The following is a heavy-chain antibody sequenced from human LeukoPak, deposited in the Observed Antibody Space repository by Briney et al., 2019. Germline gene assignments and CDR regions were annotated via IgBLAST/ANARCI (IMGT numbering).Heavy chain of an antibody. D-gene: IGHD2-2*01. J-gene: IGHJ3*02. V-gene: IGHV1-69*05. Sequence: GASVKVSCKASGGTFSSYAISWVRQAPGQVLEWMGGIIPIFGTANYAQKFQGRVTITTDESTSTAYMELSSLRSEDTAVYYCASCVVVPADPVSDAFDIWGQGTMVTVSS. CDR3: ASCVVVPADPVSDAFDI. CDR1: GGTFSSYA. CDR2: IIPIFGTA.